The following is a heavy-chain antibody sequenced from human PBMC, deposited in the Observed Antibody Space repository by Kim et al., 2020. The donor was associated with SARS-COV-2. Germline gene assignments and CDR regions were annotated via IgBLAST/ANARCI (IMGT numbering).Heavy chain of an antibody. CDR2: IYHSGST. V-gene: IGHV4-4*02. J-gene: IGHJ6*02. D-gene: IGHD6-19*01. Sequence: SDTLSLTCAVSGGSISSSNWWSWVRQPPGKGLEWIGEIYHSGSTNYNPSLKSRVTISVDKSKNQFSLKLSSVTAADTAVYYCARGYSSGWYGHYYYGMDVWGQGTTVTVSS. CDR1: GGSISSSNW. CDR3: ARGYSSGWYGHYYYGMDV.